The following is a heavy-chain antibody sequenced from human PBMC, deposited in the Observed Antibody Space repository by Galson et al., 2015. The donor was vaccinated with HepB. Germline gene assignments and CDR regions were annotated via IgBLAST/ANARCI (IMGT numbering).Heavy chain of an antibody. V-gene: IGHV3-7*01. CDR3: AREDWGYYYYMDV. J-gene: IGHJ6*03. CDR1: GFTFSSYW. Sequence: SLRLSCAASGFTFSSYWMSWVRQASGKGLEWVANIKQDGSEKYYVDSVKGRFTISRDNAKNSLYLQMNSLRAEDTAVYYCAREDWGYYYYMDVWGKGTTVTVSS. D-gene: IGHD3-16*01. CDR2: IKQDGSEK.